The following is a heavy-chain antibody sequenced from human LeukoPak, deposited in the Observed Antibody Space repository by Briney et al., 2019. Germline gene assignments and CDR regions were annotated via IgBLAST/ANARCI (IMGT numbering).Heavy chain of an antibody. CDR3: ARTGGPAAILT. CDR2: IYYSGST. V-gene: IGHV4-59*01. CDR1: GGSISSYY. J-gene: IGHJ5*02. D-gene: IGHD2-2*02. Sequence: SETLSLTCTVSGGSISSYYWSSIRQPPGKGLERIGYIYYSGSTNYNPSLKSRVTISVDTSKNQFSLKLSSVTAADTAVYYCARTGGPAAILTWGQGTLVTVSS.